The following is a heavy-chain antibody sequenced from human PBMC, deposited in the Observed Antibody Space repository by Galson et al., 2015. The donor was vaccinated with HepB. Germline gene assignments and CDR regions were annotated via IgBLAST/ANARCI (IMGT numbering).Heavy chain of an antibody. CDR3: ARDPPKTYSSGWYRGDY. J-gene: IGHJ4*02. CDR2: INAGNGNT. D-gene: IGHD6-19*01. CDR1: GYTFTSYA. V-gene: IGHV1-3*01. Sequence: SVKVSCKASGYTFTSYAMHWVRQAPGQRLEWMGWINAGNGNTKYSQKFQGRVTITRDTSASTAYMELSSLRSEDTAVYYCARDPPKTYSSGWYRGDYWGQGTLVTVSS.